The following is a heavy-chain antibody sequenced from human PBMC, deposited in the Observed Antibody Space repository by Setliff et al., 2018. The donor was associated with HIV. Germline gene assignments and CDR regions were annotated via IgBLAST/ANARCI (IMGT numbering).Heavy chain of an antibody. CDR3: TRGARYAYYYDSSGYYRHFDY. CDR1: SGSISSGSYF. V-gene: IGHV4-61*09. J-gene: IGHJ4*02. D-gene: IGHD3-22*01. Sequence: SETLSLTCTVFSGSISSGSYFWSWIRQPAGKGLQWIGHISGSGSTNYNPSLKSRVIMSIDTSKNRFSLNLSSVTAADTAVYYCTRGARYAYYYDSSGYYRHFDYWGQGTLVTVSS. CDR2: ISGSGST.